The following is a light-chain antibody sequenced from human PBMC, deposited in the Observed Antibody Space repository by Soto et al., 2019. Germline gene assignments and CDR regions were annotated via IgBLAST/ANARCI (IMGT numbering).Light chain of an antibody. V-gene: IGKV1-5*01. CDR3: QQYHTYST. J-gene: IGKJ1*01. Sequence: DIQMTQSPSTLSASVGYRVSITCRASQAISYWLAWYQQKPGQVPELLIFDVSTLESGVPSRFSGSRSGTEFTLTISSLQPDDFATYFCQQYHTYSTFGQGTKVEVK. CDR2: DVS. CDR1: QAISYW.